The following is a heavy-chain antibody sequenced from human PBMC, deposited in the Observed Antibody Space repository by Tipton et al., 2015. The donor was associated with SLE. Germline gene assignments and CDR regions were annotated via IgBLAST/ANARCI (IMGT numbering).Heavy chain of an antibody. CDR2: FSLSGIT. Sequence: TLSLTCAVSGYSITSGYYWAWIRQPPGKGLEGIGHFSLSGITKYKPSLKSRVTISVDTSKNQFSLKLTSVTAADTAVYYCARDGEGAEGFDYWGQGTLVTVSS. D-gene: IGHD1-26*01. J-gene: IGHJ4*02. CDR3: ARDGEGAEGFDY. CDR1: GYSITSGYY. V-gene: IGHV4-38-2*01.